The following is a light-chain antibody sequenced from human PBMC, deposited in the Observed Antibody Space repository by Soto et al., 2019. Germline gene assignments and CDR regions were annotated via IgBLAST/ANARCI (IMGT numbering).Light chain of an antibody. J-gene: IGKJ4*01. CDR1: QSISSY. CDR2: DAS. CDR3: QQYDNLPLT. Sequence: IQMTQSPSSLSASLGDRVTITCRASQSISSYLNWYQQKPGKAPKLLIYDASNLETGVPSRFSGSGSGTDFTFTISSLQPEDIATYYCQQYDNLPLTFGGGTKVDIK. V-gene: IGKV1-33*01.